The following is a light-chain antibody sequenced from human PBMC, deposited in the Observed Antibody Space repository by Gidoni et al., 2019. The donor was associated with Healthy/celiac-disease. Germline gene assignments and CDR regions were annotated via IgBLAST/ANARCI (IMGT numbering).Light chain of an antibody. CDR3: QQYNSYPGWT. CDR2: DAS. V-gene: IGKV1-5*01. Sequence: DIQMPQSPSTLSASVGDRVTITCRASQSISSWLAWYQQKPGKAPKLLIYDASSLESGVPSRFSGSGSGTEFTLTISSLQPDDVATDYCQQYNSYPGWTFGQGTKVEIK. CDR1: QSISSW. J-gene: IGKJ1*01.